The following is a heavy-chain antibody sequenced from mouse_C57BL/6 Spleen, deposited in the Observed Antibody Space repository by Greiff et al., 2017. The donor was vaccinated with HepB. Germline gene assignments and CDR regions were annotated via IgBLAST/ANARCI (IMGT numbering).Heavy chain of an antibody. CDR2: INPNNGGT. Sequence: EVQLQQSGPELVKPGASVKISCKASGYTFTDYYMNWVKQSHGKSLEWIGDINPNNGGTSYNQKFKGKATLTVDKSSSTAYMELRSLTSEDSAVYYCARLYYYGSRVDYWGQGTTLTVSS. J-gene: IGHJ2*01. CDR1: GYTFTDYY. V-gene: IGHV1-26*01. D-gene: IGHD1-1*01. CDR3: ARLYYYGSRVDY.